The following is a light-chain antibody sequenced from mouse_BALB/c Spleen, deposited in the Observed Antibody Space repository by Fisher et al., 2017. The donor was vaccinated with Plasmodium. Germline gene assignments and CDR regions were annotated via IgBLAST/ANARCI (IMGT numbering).Light chain of an antibody. Sequence: DIVMTQSTLSLPVSLGDQASISCRSSQSLDHSYGDTYLHWYLQKPGQSPKLLIYRVSNRFSGVPDRFTGSGSGTDFTLKISRVEAEDLGLYYCWKGTHLWTFGGGTKLEIK. J-gene: IGKJ1*01. CDR1: QSLDHSYGDTY. CDR3: WKGTHLWT. V-gene: IGKV1-110*01. CDR2: RVS.